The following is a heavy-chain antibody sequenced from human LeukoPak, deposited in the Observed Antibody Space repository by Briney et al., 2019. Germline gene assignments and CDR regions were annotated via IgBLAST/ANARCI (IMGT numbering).Heavy chain of an antibody. Sequence: GGSLRLSCAASGFTFSSNAMAWVRQAPGKGLEWVSAIRGSDGATYYADSVKGRFTISRDNAKNSLYLQMNSLRAEDTAVYYCARDDSSAYFDCWGQGTVVIVSS. D-gene: IGHD3-22*01. CDR2: IRGSDGAT. J-gene: IGHJ5*01. CDR1: GFTFSSNA. V-gene: IGHV3-23*01. CDR3: ARDDSSAYFDC.